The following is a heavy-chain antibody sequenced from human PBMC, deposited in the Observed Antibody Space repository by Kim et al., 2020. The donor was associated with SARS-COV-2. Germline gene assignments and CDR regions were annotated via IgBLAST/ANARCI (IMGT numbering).Heavy chain of an antibody. CDR2: ISGSGGST. CDR3: AKDDAMVRGQHVDYYGMDV. J-gene: IGHJ6*02. V-gene: IGHV3-23*01. CDR1: GFTFSSYA. D-gene: IGHD3-10*01. Sequence: GGSLRLSCAASGFTFSSYAMSWVRQAPGKGLEWVSAISGSGGSTYYADSVKGRFTISRDNSKNTLYLQMNSLRAEDTAVYYCAKDDAMVRGQHVDYYGMDVWGQGTTVTVSS.